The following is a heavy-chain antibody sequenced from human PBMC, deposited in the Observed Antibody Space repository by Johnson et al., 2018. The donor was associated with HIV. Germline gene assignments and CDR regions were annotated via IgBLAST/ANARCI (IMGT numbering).Heavy chain of an antibody. V-gene: IGHV3-15*01. CDR1: GFTFSDYY. CDR2: IQSKTDGGTT. D-gene: IGHD3-3*01. CDR3: TTDWALEWFHNDAFDI. Sequence: DVQVVESGGGVVRPGGSLRLSCAASGFTFSDYYMSWIRQAPGKGLEWVGRIQSKTDGGTTDYAAPVKGRFTISRDDSKNTLYLQMNSLKTEDTALYYCTTDWALEWFHNDAFDIWGQGTLVTVSS. J-gene: IGHJ3*02.